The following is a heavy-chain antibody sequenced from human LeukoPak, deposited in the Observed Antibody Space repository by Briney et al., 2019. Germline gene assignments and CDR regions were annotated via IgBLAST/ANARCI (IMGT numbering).Heavy chain of an antibody. Sequence: PSETLALTCTVSGGSISSYYWNWIRQPPGKGLEWIGYMHYSGSTNYNPSLKSRVTLSVDTSKNQFSLNLSSVTAADTAVYYCAKLGATRALFDGWGQAT. V-gene: IGHV4-59*08. D-gene: IGHD1-26*01. CDR3: AKLGATRALFDG. CDR1: GGSISSYY. CDR2: MHYSGST. J-gene: IGHJ4*01.